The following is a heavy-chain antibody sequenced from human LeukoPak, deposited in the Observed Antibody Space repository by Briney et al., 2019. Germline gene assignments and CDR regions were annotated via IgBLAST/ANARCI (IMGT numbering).Heavy chain of an antibody. CDR2: IFYSGST. Sequence: SETLSLTCSVSDHSISRSTYFWGWIRQPPGKGLEWFGSIFYSGSTYYNPSLKSRVTISADTSRNQFSLKLSSVTAADTAVYYCVRYCSSTRCYLLWGQGTLITVSS. CDR3: VRYCSSTRCYLL. V-gene: IGHV4-39*01. D-gene: IGHD2-2*01. J-gene: IGHJ4*02. CDR1: DHSISRSTYF.